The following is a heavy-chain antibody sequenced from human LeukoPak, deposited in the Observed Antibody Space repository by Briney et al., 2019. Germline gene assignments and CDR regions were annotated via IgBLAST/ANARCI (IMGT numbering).Heavy chain of an antibody. Sequence: SQTLSLTCTVSGGFINSGDYYWSWIRQPPGKGLEWIGYIYYSGSTYYNPSLKSRVTISVDTSKNQFSLKLSSVTAADTAVYYCARQAGWTTPQDFDYWGQGTLVTVSS. CDR1: GGFINSGDYY. CDR3: ARQAGWTTPQDFDY. D-gene: IGHD1-14*01. CDR2: IYYSGST. V-gene: IGHV4-30-4*01. J-gene: IGHJ4*02.